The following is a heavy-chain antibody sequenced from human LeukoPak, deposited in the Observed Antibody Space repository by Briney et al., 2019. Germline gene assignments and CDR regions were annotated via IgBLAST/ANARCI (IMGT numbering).Heavy chain of an antibody. CDR1: GFTFSSYS. CDR3: AKDQDIVVVVAATPLGY. D-gene: IGHD2-15*01. Sequence: GGSLRLSCAASGFTFSSYSMHWVRQAPGKGLEWVAVISYDGSNKYYADSVKGRFTISRDNSKNTLYLQMNSLRAEDTAVYYCAKDQDIVVVVAATPLGYWGQGTLVTVSS. V-gene: IGHV3-30*18. J-gene: IGHJ4*02. CDR2: ISYDGSNK.